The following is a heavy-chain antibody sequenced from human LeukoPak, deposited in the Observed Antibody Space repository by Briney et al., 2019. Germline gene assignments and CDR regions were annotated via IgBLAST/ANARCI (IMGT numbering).Heavy chain of an antibody. D-gene: IGHD1-26*01. CDR3: ATRSIVGARPFDY. V-gene: IGHV1-2*02. CDR1: GYTFTGYY. J-gene: IGHJ4*02. Sequence: ASVKVSCKASGYTFTGYYMHWVRQAPGQGLEWMGWINPNSGGTNYAQKFQGRVTMSRNTSISTAYMELSSVRSDDTAVYYCATRSIVGARPFDYWGQGTLVTVSS. CDR2: INPNSGGT.